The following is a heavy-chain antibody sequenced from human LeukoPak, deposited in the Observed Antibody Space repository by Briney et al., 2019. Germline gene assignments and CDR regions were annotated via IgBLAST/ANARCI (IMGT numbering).Heavy chain of an antibody. D-gene: IGHD3-10*01. CDR2: TSHDGSKK. CDR3: AREAELGYYGSGTPIR. Sequence: GGSLRLSCAPSGFTFSRYAIHWVRQAPGKGLEWVAVTSHDGSKKYYGDSVKGRFTISRDNAKNTLYLQMNSLRAEDTAVYYCAREAELGYYGSGTPIRWGQGTLVTVSS. J-gene: IGHJ4*02. V-gene: IGHV3-30*04. CDR1: GFTFSRYA.